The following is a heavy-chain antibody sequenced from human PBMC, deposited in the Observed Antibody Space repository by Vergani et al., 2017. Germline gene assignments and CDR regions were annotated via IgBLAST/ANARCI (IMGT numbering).Heavy chain of an antibody. CDR3: ARIRLDFWSGRGFDP. CDR1: GYSLSTSGMC. V-gene: IGHV2-70*01. J-gene: IGHJ5*02. CDR2: IDWDDDK. D-gene: IGHD3-3*01. Sequence: QVTLRESGPALVKPTQTLTLTCTFSGYSLSTSGMCVSWIRQPPGKALEWLALIDWDDDKYYSTSLKTRLTISKDTSKNQVVLTMTNMDPVDTATYYCARIRLDFWSGRGFDPWGQGTLVTVSS.